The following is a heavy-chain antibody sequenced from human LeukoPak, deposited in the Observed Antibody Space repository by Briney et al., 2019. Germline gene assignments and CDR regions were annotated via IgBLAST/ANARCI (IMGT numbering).Heavy chain of an antibody. CDR1: GFTFSSYA. J-gene: IGHJ4*02. CDR2: VNARGYST. CDR3: ANLGSSELRVPASQGN. V-gene: IGHV3-23*01. D-gene: IGHD2-2*01. Sequence: GGSLRLSCAASGFTFSSYAMSWARQAPGKGLEWVSAVNARGYSTYYADSVKGRFTISRGNSKNTVFLQMSSLRVEDTAVYNCANLGSSELRVPASQGNWGQGTLVTVSS.